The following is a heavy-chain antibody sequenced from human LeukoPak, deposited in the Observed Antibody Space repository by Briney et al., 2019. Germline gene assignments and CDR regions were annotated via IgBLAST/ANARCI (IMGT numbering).Heavy chain of an antibody. J-gene: IGHJ3*02. CDR3: ARWFRGYRDAFDI. V-gene: IGHV4-39*01. Sequence: SETLSLTCTVSGGSISSSSYYWGWIRHPPGKGLEWIGSIYYSGSTYYNPSLKSRVTISVDTSKNQFSLKLTSVTAADTAMYYCARWFRGYRDAFDIWGQGTLVTVSS. CDR1: GGSISSSSYY. D-gene: IGHD5-18*01. CDR2: IYYSGST.